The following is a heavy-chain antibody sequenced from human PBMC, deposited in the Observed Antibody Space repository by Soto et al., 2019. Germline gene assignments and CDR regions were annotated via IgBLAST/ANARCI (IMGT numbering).Heavy chain of an antibody. Sequence: EVQLVESGGGLVQPGGSLRLSCAASGFTFSSYWMHWVRQAPGKGLVWVSRINTDGSSTSYAGSVKGRFTISRDNAKNTLYLQMNSLRAEDTAVYYCARAGPLRNGMDVWGQGTTVTVSS. CDR3: ARAGPLRNGMDV. CDR2: INTDGSST. CDR1: GFTFSSYW. J-gene: IGHJ6*02. V-gene: IGHV3-74*01. D-gene: IGHD3-10*01.